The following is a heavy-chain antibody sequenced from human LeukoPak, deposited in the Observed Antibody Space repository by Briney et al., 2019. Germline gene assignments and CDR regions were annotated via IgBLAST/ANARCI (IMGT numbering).Heavy chain of an antibody. CDR3: ARLDSGSYYKLSDYYYMDV. V-gene: IGHV4-59*01. J-gene: IGHJ6*03. Sequence: PSETLSLTCTVSGGSISSYYWSWIRQPPGKGLEWIGYIYYSGSTNYNPSLKSRVTISVDTSKNQFSLKLSSVTAADTAVYYCARLDSGSYYKLSDYYYMDVWGKGTTVTVSS. D-gene: IGHD1-26*01. CDR2: IYYSGST. CDR1: GGSISSYY.